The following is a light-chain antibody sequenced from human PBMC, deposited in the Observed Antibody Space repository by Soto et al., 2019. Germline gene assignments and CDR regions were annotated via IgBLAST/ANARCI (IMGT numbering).Light chain of an antibody. CDR3: QQYGTSPFIT. Sequence: EIVLTQSPGTLSLSPGEGGTLSCRASQSVSSSYLAWYQQKPGQAPRPLIYGASSRATGIPDRFSGSGSGTDFTLTISRLEPEDFAVYYCQQYGTSPFITFGQGTRLEIK. CDR2: GAS. CDR1: QSVSSSY. V-gene: IGKV3-20*01. J-gene: IGKJ5*01.